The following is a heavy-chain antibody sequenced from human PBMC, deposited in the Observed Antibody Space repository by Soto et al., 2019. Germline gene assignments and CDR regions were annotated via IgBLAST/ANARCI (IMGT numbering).Heavy chain of an antibody. CDR3: ARAPTYSSGWFPPPH. CDR1: GYTFTGYY. D-gene: IGHD6-13*01. Sequence: QVQLVQSGAEVKKPGASVKVSCKASGYTFTGYYMHWVRQAPGQGLEWMGWINPNSGGTNYAQKFQGRVTMTRDTSFSIADMVLGRMRSDDTAVYYCARAPTYSSGWFPPPHWGQGTLVTVSS. V-gene: IGHV1-2*02. J-gene: IGHJ4*02. CDR2: INPNSGGT.